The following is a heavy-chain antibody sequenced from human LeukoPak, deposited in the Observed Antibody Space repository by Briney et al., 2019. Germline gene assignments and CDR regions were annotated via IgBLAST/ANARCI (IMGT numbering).Heavy chain of an antibody. J-gene: IGHJ4*02. CDR3: ARGPLGYDSSGYHQTRSYFDY. CDR2: IIPIFGTA. CDR1: GGTFSSYA. D-gene: IGHD3-22*01. V-gene: IGHV1-69*13. Sequence: SVRVSCKASGGTFSSYAISWVRQAPGQGLEWMGGIIPIFGTANYAQKFQGRVTITADESTSTAYMELSSLRSEDTAVYYCARGPLGYDSSGYHQTRSYFDYWGQGTLVTVSS.